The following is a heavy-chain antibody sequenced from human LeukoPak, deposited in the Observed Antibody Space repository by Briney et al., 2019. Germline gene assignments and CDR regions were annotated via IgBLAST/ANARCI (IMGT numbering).Heavy chain of an antibody. J-gene: IGHJ4*02. D-gene: IGHD5-18*01. CDR1: GFSFSSYW. Sequence: GGSLRLSCAASGFSFSSYWMHWVRQAPGMGLVWVSRTNGDGTDTIYADSVKGRFTISRDNAKNTLYLQMNSLRAEDTAVYYCAKDQGYSYGDDYWGQGTLVTVSS. CDR3: AKDQGYSYGDDY. V-gene: IGHV3-74*01. CDR2: TNGDGTDT.